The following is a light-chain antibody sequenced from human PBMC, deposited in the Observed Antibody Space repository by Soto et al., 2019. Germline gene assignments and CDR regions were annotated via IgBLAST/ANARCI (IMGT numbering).Light chain of an antibody. V-gene: IGKV3-20*01. CDR2: GAS. J-gene: IGKJ4*01. CDR3: QQDGSSPLN. CDR1: QSVSSSY. Sequence: EIVLTQSPGTLSLSPGERATLSCRASQSVSSSYLAWYQQKPGQAPSLLIYGASSKATGIPDWFSGSGSATDFTLTISRLEPEDFVVYCCQQDGSSPLNFGGGTKVEIK.